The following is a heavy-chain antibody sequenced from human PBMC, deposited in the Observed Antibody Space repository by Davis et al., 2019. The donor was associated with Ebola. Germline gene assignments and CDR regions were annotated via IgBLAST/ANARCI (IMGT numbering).Heavy chain of an antibody. Sequence: GESLKISCTASGFSFSSYAMSWVRQAPGKGLEWVSSISGSGDSTYYADSVKGRFTISRDNVQNTLYFQMNSLRADDTAVYYCAKVSFRFWDIWGQGVLVTVSS. D-gene: IGHD3-16*01. CDR3: AKVSFRFWDI. J-gene: IGHJ4*02. CDR1: GFSFSSYA. V-gene: IGHV3-23*01. CDR2: ISGSGDST.